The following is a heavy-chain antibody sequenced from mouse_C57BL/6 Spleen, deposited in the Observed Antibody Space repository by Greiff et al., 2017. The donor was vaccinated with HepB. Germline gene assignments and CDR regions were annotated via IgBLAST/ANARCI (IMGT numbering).Heavy chain of an antibody. J-gene: IGHJ4*01. D-gene: IGHD2-4*01. V-gene: IGHV1-81*01. CDR1: GYTFTSYG. Sequence: VKLMESGAELARPGASVKLSCKASGYTFTSYGISWVKQRTGQGLEWIGEIYPRSGNTYYNEKFKGKATLTADKSSSTAYMELRSLTSEDSAVYFCARWRDYDNYAMDYWGQGTSVTVSS. CDR2: IYPRSGNT. CDR3: ARWRDYDNYAMDY.